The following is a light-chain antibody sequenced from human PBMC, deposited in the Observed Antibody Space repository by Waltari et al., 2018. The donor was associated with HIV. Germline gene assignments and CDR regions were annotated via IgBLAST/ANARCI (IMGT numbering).Light chain of an antibody. Sequence: YVLTQPPSVSVAPGQTARITCGGDNIEGRKVHWYQRRPGQAPSLVVFDDSDRPSGIPELFSGSISGNTATLIISRVEDGDEADYYCQVWDESNEQVFFGGGTRLTVL. CDR3: QVWDESNEQVF. CDR2: DDS. V-gene: IGLV3-21*02. CDR1: NIEGRK. J-gene: IGLJ2*01.